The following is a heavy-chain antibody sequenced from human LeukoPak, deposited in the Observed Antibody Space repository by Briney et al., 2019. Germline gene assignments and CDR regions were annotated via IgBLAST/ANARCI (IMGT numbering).Heavy chain of an antibody. CDR3: ARVSSCSWFAPFDY. Sequence: PSETLSLTCTVSGGSINRYYWTWIRQPPGKGLEWIGYIYYSGSTNYNPSLKNRVTISVDTSKNQFSLKLSSVTAADTAVYYCARVSSCSWFAPFDYWGQGTLVTVSS. CDR1: GGSINRYY. D-gene: IGHD6-13*01. V-gene: IGHV4-59*01. J-gene: IGHJ4*02. CDR2: IYYSGST.